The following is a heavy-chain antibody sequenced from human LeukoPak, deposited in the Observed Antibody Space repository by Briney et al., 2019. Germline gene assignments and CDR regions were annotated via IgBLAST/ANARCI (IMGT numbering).Heavy chain of an antibody. CDR2: TNSDGSST. CDR3: ARGGYYVSGSFDC. Sequence: GGSLRLSCAASGFTSSSYWMHWVRQPPGKGWFWVSRTNSDGSSTYYADSVKGRFTISKDNAENTVYLQMNSLRADDTAVYYCARGGYYVSGSFDCWGQGTLVTVSS. CDR1: GFTSSSYW. V-gene: IGHV3-74*01. J-gene: IGHJ4*02. D-gene: IGHD3-10*01.